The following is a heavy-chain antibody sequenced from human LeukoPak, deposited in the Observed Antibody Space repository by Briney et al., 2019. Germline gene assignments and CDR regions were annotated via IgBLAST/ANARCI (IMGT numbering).Heavy chain of an antibody. V-gene: IGHV4-34*01. CDR1: GGSFSGYY. D-gene: IGHD2-2*01. Sequence: MTSETLSLTCAVYGGSFSGYYWSWIRQPPGKGLEWIGEINHSGSTNYNPSLKSRVTISVDTSKNQFSLKLSSVTAADTAVYYCARGLGYCSSTSCPRWFDPWGQGTLVTVSS. CDR3: ARGLGYCSSTSCPRWFDP. J-gene: IGHJ5*02. CDR2: INHSGST.